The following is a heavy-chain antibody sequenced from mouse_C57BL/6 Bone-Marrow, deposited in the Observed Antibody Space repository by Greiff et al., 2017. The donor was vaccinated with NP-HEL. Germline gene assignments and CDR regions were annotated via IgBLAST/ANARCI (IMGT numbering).Heavy chain of an antibody. V-gene: IGHV5-4*03. D-gene: IGHD2-5*01. CDR3: ARHYSNYPYYAMDY. Sequence: DVKLVESGGGLVKPGGSLKLSCAASGFTFSSYAMSWVRQTPEKRLEWVATISDGGSYTYYPDNVKGRFTISRDNAKNNLYLQMSHLKSEDTAMYYCARHYSNYPYYAMDYWGQGTSVTVSS. J-gene: IGHJ4*01. CDR1: GFTFSSYA. CDR2: ISDGGSYT.